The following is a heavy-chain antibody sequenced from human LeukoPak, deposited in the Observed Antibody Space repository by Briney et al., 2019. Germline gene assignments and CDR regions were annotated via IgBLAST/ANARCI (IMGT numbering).Heavy chain of an antibody. CDR1: GFDFSSYW. V-gene: IGHV3-7*01. CDR2: IEQDGGEK. J-gene: IGHJ4*02. D-gene: IGHD2-2*01. CDR3: ARDSGYCSSTSCFTNFDY. Sequence: GGPLRLSCAASGFDFSSYWMSWVRQAPGKGLEWVANIEQDGGEKFYVDSVKGRFTSSRDNAKNSLYLQMNSLRAEDTGVYYCARDSGYCSSTSCFTNFDYWGQGTLVTVSS.